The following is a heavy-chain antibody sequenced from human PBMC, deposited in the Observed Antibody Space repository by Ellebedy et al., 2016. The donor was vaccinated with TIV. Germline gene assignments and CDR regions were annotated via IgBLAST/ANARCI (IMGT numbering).Heavy chain of an antibody. V-gene: IGHV3-23*01. J-gene: IGHJ4*02. CDR1: GFTFSSYA. CDR3: AKRSDTAMVKGYLDY. Sequence: GGSLRLSCAASGFTFSSYAMSWVRQAPGKGLEWVSAISSSGVYTYYADSVKGRFTMSRDNSKNTLYLRMNSLRAEDTAVYYCAKRSDTAMVKGYLDYWGQGTLVTVSS. D-gene: IGHD5-18*01. CDR2: ISSSGVYT.